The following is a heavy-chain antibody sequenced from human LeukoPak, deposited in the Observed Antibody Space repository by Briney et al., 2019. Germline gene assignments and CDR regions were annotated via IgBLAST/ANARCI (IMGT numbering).Heavy chain of an antibody. D-gene: IGHD4/OR15-4a*01. CDR3: ARDQVPPLDGASLASAFDI. V-gene: IGHV3-48*02. CDR2: ISSSSSTI. J-gene: IGHJ3*02. CDR1: GFTFSSYS. Sequence: PGGSLRLSCAASGFTFSSYSMNWVRQAPGKGLEWVSYISSSSSTIYYAYSVKGRFTISRDNAKNSLYLQMNSLRDEDTAVYYCARDQVPPLDGASLASAFDIWGQGTMVTVSS.